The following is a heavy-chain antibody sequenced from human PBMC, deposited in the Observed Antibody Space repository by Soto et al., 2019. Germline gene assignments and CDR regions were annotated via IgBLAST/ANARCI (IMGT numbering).Heavy chain of an antibody. CDR2: ISAYNGNT. Sequence: GASVKVSCKASVYTFNSYGISWVRQAPGQGLEWMGWISAYNGNTNYAQKLQGRVTMTTDTSTSTAYMELRSLRSDDTAVYYCARVKGSGYHNWFDPWGQGTLVTVSS. V-gene: IGHV1-18*01. D-gene: IGHD3-22*01. J-gene: IGHJ5*02. CDR1: VYTFNSYG. CDR3: ARVKGSGYHNWFDP.